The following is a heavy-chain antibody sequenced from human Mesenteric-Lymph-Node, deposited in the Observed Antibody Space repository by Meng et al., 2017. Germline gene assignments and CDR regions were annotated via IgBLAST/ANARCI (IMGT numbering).Heavy chain of an antibody. CDR3: AKEMAHSRPSDY. CDR1: GLTFSNYA. J-gene: IGHJ4*02. D-gene: IGHD5-24*01. CDR2: ISGSGAGT. V-gene: IGHV3-23*01. Sequence: GESLKISCAASGLTFSNYAMSWVRQAPGKGLEWVSAISGSGAGTYYADSVKGRFTISRDNSRNTLYLQMNSLRAEDTAVYYCAKEMAHSRPSDYWGQGTLVTVSS.